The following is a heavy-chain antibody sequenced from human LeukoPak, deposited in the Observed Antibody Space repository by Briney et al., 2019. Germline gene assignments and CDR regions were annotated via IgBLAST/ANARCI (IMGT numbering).Heavy chain of an antibody. CDR1: GGSISRSSYY. J-gene: IGHJ4*02. CDR3: ATFASGSYYSDY. D-gene: IGHD3-10*01. Sequence: SETLSLTCTVSGGSISRSSYYWGWIRQPPGKGLEWIGNIYHSGSTYNNPSLKSRVTISVDTSKNQFSLKLSSVTAADTAVYYCATFASGSYYSDYWGQGTLVTVSS. V-gene: IGHV4-39*07. CDR2: IYHSGST.